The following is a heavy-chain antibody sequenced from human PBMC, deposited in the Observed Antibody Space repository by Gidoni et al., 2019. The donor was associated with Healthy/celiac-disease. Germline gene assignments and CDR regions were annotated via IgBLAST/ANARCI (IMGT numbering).Heavy chain of an antibody. D-gene: IGHD3-10*01. J-gene: IGHJ4*02. CDR3: ARAWRTSRVRGGSYYFDY. V-gene: IGHV1-8*01. CDR2: MNPKSGNT. Sequence: QVPLVQSGAEVKMPGASVMVSCTPSGYTFTSFDLTWVRQATGQGLEWMGWMNPKSGNTGYAQKFQGRVTMTRNTSISTAYMELSSLRSEDTAVYYCARAWRTSRVRGGSYYFDYWGQGTLVTVSS. CDR1: GYTFTSFD.